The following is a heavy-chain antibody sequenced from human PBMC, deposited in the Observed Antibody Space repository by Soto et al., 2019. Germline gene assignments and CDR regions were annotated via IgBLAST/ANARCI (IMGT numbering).Heavy chain of an antibody. CDR1: GFTFSSYG. J-gene: IGHJ6*01. Sequence: QVQLVESGGGVVQPGRSLRLSCAASGFTFSSYGMHWVRQAPGKGLEWVAVISYDGSNKYYADSVKGRFTISRDNSKNTLYLQMNSLRAEDTAVYYCAKDDGYCISTSCSYYYYGMDVW. CDR2: ISYDGSNK. V-gene: IGHV3-30*18. D-gene: IGHD2-2*01. CDR3: AKDDGYCISTSCSYYYYGMDV.